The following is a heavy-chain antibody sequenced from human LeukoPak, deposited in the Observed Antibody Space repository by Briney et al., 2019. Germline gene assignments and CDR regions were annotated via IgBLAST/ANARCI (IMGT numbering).Heavy chain of an antibody. CDR2: IYYSGST. D-gene: IGHD2-15*01. CDR1: GGSISSYY. Sequence: PSETLSLTCTVSGGSISSYYWSWIRQPPGKGLEWIGYIYYSGSTNYNPSLKSRVTISVDTSKKQFSLKLSSVTAADTAVYYFARVLGGSPPYDAFDIWGQGTTVTVSS. V-gene: IGHV4-59*01. J-gene: IGHJ3*02. CDR3: ARVLGGSPPYDAFDI.